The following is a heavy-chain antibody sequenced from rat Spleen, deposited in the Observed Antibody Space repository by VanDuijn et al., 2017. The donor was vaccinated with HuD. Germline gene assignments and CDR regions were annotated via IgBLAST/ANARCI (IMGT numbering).Heavy chain of an antibody. CDR2: ISPTGATT. Sequence: EVQLVESGGGLVQPGRSLKVSCAASGFTFSNYGMHWIRQAPTQGLEWVASISPTGATTNYRDSVKGRFTISRDNAESTLFLQMDSLRSEDTATYYCATDGFYDGTYYAVYVMDAWGQGASVTVSS. CDR3: ATDGFYDGTYYAVYVMDA. V-gene: IGHV5-19*01. J-gene: IGHJ4*01. D-gene: IGHD1-12*02. CDR1: GFTFSNYG.